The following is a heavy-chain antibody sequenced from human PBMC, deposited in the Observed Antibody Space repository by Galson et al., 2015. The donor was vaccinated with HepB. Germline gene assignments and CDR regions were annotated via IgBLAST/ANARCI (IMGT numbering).Heavy chain of an antibody. J-gene: IGHJ6*02. Sequence: SLRLSCAASGFTFTTYAMSWVRQAPGKGLEWVSGISGSATSTYYADSVEGRFIISRDNSKNTLYLQMNSLRAEDTAVYYCAKPSPYYYDSSGYHYYYGVDVWGQGTTVTVSS. D-gene: IGHD3-22*01. CDR1: GFTFTTYA. CDR2: ISGSATST. CDR3: AKPSPYYYDSSGYHYYYGVDV. V-gene: IGHV3-23*01.